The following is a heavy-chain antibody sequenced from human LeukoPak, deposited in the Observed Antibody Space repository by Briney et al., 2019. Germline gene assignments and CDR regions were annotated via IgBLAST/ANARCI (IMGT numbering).Heavy chain of an antibody. Sequence: PGGSLRLSCAASGYTFSSYWMHWVRQAPGKGLVWVSRINSDGSSTDYADSVKGRLTISRDNAKNTLYLQMNSLRAEDTAVYYCARSYSSGYYCVGYWGQGTLVTVSS. CDR1: GYTFSSYW. CDR3: ARSYSSGYYCVGY. CDR2: INSDGSST. D-gene: IGHD3-22*01. V-gene: IGHV3-74*01. J-gene: IGHJ4*02.